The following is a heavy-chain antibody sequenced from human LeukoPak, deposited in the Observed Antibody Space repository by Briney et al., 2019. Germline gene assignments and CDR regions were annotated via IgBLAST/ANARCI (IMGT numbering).Heavy chain of an antibody. CDR3: ARSNWGLVAFDI. J-gene: IGHJ3*02. Sequence: ASETLSLTCTVSGGSISSSSYYWGWIRQPPGKGLEWIGSIYYSGSTKYNPSLKSRVTISVDKSKNQFSLKLRSVTAADTAVYYCARSNWGLVAFDIWGQGTMVTVSS. CDR1: GGSISSSSYY. V-gene: IGHV4-39*07. CDR2: IYYSGST. D-gene: IGHD7-27*01.